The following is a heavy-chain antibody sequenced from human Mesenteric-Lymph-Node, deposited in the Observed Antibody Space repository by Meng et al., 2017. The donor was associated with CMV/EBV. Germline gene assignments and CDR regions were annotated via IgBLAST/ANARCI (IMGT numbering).Heavy chain of an antibody. Sequence: SETLSLTCAIYNGSFSGFYWNWIRQTPGKGLEWIGEINHSGTTNYNPSLKSRVTISVDTSKNQFSLSLSSVTAADMAVYYCARATPSTIAASSVYYGMDVWGQGTTVTVSS. V-gene: IGHV4-34*01. CDR2: INHSGTT. J-gene: IGHJ6*02. CDR3: ARATPSTIAASSVYYGMDV. D-gene: IGHD6-13*01. CDR1: NGSFSGFY.